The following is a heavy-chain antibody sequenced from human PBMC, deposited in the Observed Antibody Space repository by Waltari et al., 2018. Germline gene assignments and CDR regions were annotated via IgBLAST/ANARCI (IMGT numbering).Heavy chain of an antibody. CDR3: AKVAGIAAAEFHFDF. J-gene: IGHJ4*02. CDR2: ISGPALTT. V-gene: IGHV3-23*04. Sequence: EVQLVESGGGLVHPGGSLRLSCAASGFTFVTSAMTWFRQAPGKVREWVASISGPALTTFYAESVKGRFSISRDNSKKTRYLQINGLTADDTAVYYCAKVAGIAAAEFHFDFWGRGTLVTVSS. CDR1: GFTFVTSA. D-gene: IGHD6-13*01.